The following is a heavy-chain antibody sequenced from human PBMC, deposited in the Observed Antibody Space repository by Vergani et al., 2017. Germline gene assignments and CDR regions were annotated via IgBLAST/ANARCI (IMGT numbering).Heavy chain of an antibody. CDR3: AKGEMGGYDFWSGYMSGDY. Sequence: QVQLVESGGGVVQPGRSLRLSCAASGFTFSSYGMHWVREAPGKGLEWVAVISHDGSNKYFADSVKGRFTISRDNSTNTLYLQMNSLRAEDTAVYYCAKGEMGGYDFWSGYMSGDYWGQGTLVTVSS. CDR1: GFTFSSYG. J-gene: IGHJ4*02. D-gene: IGHD3-3*01. CDR2: ISHDGSNK. V-gene: IGHV3-30*18.